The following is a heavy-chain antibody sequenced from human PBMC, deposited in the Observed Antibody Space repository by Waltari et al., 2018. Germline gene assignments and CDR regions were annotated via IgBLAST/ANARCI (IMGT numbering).Heavy chain of an antibody. CDR2: ISSTSSDI. CDR3: AGGYSSYYGMDV. CDR1: GFTFNTYT. Sequence: EVQLVESGGGLVKPGGSLRLSCAASGFTFNTYTMTWVRQAPGNGLEWVSSISSTSSDIYYADSVKGRFTISRDNAKSSLYLQLNSLRAEDTAVYYCAGGYSSYYGMDVWGQGTTVTVSS. D-gene: IGHD6-13*01. J-gene: IGHJ6*02. V-gene: IGHV3-21*02.